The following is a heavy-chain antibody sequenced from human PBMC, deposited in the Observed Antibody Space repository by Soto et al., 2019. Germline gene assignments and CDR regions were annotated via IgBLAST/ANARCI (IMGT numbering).Heavy chain of an antibody. J-gene: IGHJ6*02. V-gene: IGHV4-38-2*01. CDR3: GRGGMTGYTYYYYYGMDV. Sequence: PSETLSLTCAVSGYSISIGYYWGCIRQPPGKGLEWIWSIYHSGSTYYNPSLKSRVTISVDTSKNQFSLKLSSVTAADTAVYYCGRGGMTGYTYYYYYGMDVWGQGTTVTVSS. CDR2: IYHSGST. CDR1: GYSISIGYY. D-gene: IGHD3-9*01.